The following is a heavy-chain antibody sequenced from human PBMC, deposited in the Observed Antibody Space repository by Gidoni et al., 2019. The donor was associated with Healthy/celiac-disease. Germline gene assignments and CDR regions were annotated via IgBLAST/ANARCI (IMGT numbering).Heavy chain of an antibody. CDR2: ISAYNGNT. J-gene: IGHJ6*02. CDR1: VYTFTSYG. D-gene: IGHD6-13*01. Sequence: QVQLVQSGAEVKKPGASVKVSCKASVYTFTSYGTRWVRQAPGQGLEWMGWISAYNGNTNYAQKLQGRVTMTTDTSTSTAYMELRSLRSDDTAVYYCARRSSGASKEQQLAHYYGMDVWGQGTTVTVSS. V-gene: IGHV1-18*01. CDR3: ARRSSGASKEQQLAHYYGMDV.